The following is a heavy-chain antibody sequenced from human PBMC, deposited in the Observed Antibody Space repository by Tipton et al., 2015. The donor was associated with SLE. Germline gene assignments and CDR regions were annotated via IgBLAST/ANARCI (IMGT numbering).Heavy chain of an antibody. CDR2: IYTSGST. J-gene: IGHJ4*02. CDR3: ARVGSGWLFDY. CDR1: GGSISSHY. D-gene: IGHD6-19*01. Sequence: TLSLTCTVSGGSISSHYWSWIRQPPGKGLEWIGYIYTSGSTNYNPSLKSRVTMSVDTSKNQFSLKLSSVTAADTAVYYCARVGSGWLFDYWGQGTLVTVSS. V-gene: IGHV4-4*08.